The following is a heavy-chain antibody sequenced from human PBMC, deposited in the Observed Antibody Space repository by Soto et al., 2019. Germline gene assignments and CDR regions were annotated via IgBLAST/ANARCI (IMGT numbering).Heavy chain of an antibody. CDR3: AGGAPEGYIDGYGDGHL. V-gene: IGHV1-69*01. D-gene: IGHD2-15*01. J-gene: IGHJ3*01. CDR1: GGTFNTIA. Sequence: QVQLEQSGAEMKKPGSSVKVSCKISGGTFNTIALSWVRQAPGQGLEWMGGIIPLFGAGNYAEKFRDRVTITADESSSTMTMGVTSLSSEATAGYYCAGGAPEGYIDGYGDGHLWGQGTVVIASS. CDR2: IIPLFGAG.